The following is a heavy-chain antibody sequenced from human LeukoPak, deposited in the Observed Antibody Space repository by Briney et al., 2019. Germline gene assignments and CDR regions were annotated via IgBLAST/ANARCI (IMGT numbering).Heavy chain of an antibody. CDR3: AKGPETGRFDY. J-gene: IGHJ4*02. Sequence: PGGSLRLSCAVSGFTFSSYAVSWVRQAPGKGLEWVSAISEGSTYYADSVKGRFTMSRDNSKNTLYLQMNSLRAEDTAIYYCAKGPETGRFDYWGQGTLVTVSS. V-gene: IGHV3-23*01. CDR2: ISEGST. CDR1: GFTFSSYA. D-gene: IGHD1-14*01.